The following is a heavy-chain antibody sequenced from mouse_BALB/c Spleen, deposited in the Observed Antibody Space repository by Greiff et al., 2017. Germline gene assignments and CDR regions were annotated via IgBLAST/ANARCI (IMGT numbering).Heavy chain of an antibody. CDR1: GFTFSSFG. Sequence: EVQRVESGGGLVQPGGSRKLSCAASGFTFSSFGMHWVRQAPEKGLEWVAYISSGSSTIYYADTVKGRFTISRDNPKNTLFLQMTSLRSEDTAMYYCARGPHGSYAMDYWGQGTSVTVSS. J-gene: IGHJ4*01. CDR2: ISSGSSTI. CDR3: ARGPHGSYAMDY. D-gene: IGHD3-1*01. V-gene: IGHV5-17*02.